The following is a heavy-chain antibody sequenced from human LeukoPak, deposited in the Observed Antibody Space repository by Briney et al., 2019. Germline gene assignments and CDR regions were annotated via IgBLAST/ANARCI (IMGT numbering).Heavy chain of an antibody. V-gene: IGHV4-59*08. CDR2: LFHSGTR. D-gene: IGHD6-13*01. CDR1: GGSITSHY. Sequence: SETLSLTCTVSGGSITSHYWSWIRQPPGKGLEWIGYLFHSGTRRYNPSLKSRVTISADTTKNQIFLTLNSTTAADTAVYYCARRRGWKQQLVYFDYWGQGTLATVSS. CDR3: ARRRGWKQQLVYFDY. J-gene: IGHJ4*02.